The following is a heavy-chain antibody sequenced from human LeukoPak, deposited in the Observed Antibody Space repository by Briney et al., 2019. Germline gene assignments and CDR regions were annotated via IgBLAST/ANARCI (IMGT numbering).Heavy chain of an antibody. CDR3: ATDREDYDSSGYYLSDAFDI. V-gene: IGHV3-48*01. CDR1: GFTFSGYS. Sequence: PGGSLRLSCAVSGFTFSGYSMKWVRQAPGKGLEWVSYISSSSATIYHADSVKGRVTVSRDNAKNSLYLQMDSLRVENTAVYYCATDREDYDSSGYYLSDAFDIWGQGTMVTVSS. J-gene: IGHJ3*02. D-gene: IGHD3-22*01. CDR2: ISSSSATI.